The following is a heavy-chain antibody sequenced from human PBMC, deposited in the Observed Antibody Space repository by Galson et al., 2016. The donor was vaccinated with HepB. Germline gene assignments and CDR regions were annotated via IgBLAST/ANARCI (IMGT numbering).Heavy chain of an antibody. V-gene: IGHV3-23*01. CDR2: IDSSGHST. CDR1: EFTFSRYA. J-gene: IGHJ6*02. Sequence: SLRLSCAASEFTFSRYAMSWVRQAPGKGLEWVSAIDSSGHSTYSTDSVTGRFTISRDNSKNTLYLQMNSLRYEDTAVYYCAKAATPVFYYHGMDVWGQGTTVTVSS. CDR3: AKAATPVFYYHGMDV.